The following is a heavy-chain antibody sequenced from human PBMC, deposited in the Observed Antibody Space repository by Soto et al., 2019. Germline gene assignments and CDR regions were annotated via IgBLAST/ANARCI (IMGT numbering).Heavy chain of an antibody. D-gene: IGHD2-15*01. CDR3: ASSGYCSGGSCYGWFDP. CDR1: GGSINNHY. V-gene: IGHV4-59*11. CDR2: IYYTGST. J-gene: IGHJ5*02. Sequence: PSETLSLTCTVSGGSINNHYWSWIRQPPGKGLEWIGYIYYTGSTNYNPSLKSRVTISVDTSKNQFSLKLSSVTAADTAVYYCASSGYCSGGSCYGWFDPWGQGTLVTVSS.